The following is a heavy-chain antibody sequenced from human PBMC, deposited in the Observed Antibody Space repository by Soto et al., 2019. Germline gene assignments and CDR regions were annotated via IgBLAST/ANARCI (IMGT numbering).Heavy chain of an antibody. V-gene: IGHV4-59*01. CDR2: MSHSGYT. J-gene: IGHJ4*02. D-gene: IGHD7-27*01. CDR3: TRVGATAEFDF. CDR1: GGSISTYY. Sequence: QLLLQESGPGLVKPSETLSLTCSVSGGSISTYYWSWIRQPPGKGLEWIGYMSYSMSHSGYTTYNPSLKSRVTMSGDTSKNQFFLRFTSVTAADTAVYYCTRVGATAEFDFWGQGTLVTVSS.